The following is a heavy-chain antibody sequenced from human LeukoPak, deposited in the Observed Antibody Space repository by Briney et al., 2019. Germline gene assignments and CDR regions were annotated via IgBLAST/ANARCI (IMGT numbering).Heavy chain of an antibody. Sequence: PGGSLRLSCAASGFIFSNYAIHWVRQAPGKGLEWVAVISHDGSNKNYANSVKGRFTISRDNSKNTLYLQMNSLRGEDTAVYYCATERSYYESPEGSVGAFDIWGPGTMVTVSS. V-gene: IGHV3-30*04. CDR1: GFIFSNYA. CDR2: ISHDGSNK. D-gene: IGHD1-26*01. CDR3: ATERSYYESPEGSVGAFDI. J-gene: IGHJ3*02.